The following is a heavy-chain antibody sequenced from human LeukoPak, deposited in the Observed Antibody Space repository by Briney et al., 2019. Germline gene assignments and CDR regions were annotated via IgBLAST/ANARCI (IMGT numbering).Heavy chain of an antibody. CDR3: ARSGYCSSTSCPYGGYYYYYYMDV. CDR1: GYTFTSYD. J-gene: IGHJ6*03. V-gene: IGHV1-8*03. Sequence: ASVKVSCKASGYTFTSYDINWVRPATGQRLEWMGWMNPNSGNTGYAQKFQGRVTITRNTSISTAYMELSSLRSEDTAVYYCARSGYCSSTSCPYGGYYYYYYMDVWGKGTTVTVSS. CDR2: MNPNSGNT. D-gene: IGHD2-2*01.